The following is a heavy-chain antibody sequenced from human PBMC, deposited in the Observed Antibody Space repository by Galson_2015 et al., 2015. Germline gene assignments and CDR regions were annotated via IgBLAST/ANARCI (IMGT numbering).Heavy chain of an antibody. CDR1: GGSFSSFV. Sequence: SVKVSCKASGGSFSSFVVSWVRQAPGQGLEWMGGIIPVFGKAAYAQRFRGRVTVTADDSTSTAYMELRSLRYEDTAVYYCARSVGLQSRFDYWGQGTLVTVFS. CDR3: ARSVGLQSRFDY. J-gene: IGHJ4*02. D-gene: IGHD4-11*01. CDR2: IIPVFGKA. V-gene: IGHV1-69*13.